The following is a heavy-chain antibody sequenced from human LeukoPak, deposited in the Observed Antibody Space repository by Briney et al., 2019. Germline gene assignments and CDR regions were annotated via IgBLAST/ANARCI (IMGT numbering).Heavy chain of an antibody. J-gene: IGHJ4*02. D-gene: IGHD6-19*01. V-gene: IGHV3-9*01. Sequence: SLRLSCAPSGFTFDDYAMHWVRQAPAKGLEWVSGISWNSGSIGYADSVKGRFTISRDNAKNSLYLQMNSLRAEDTALYYCAKDSGGQWLVRGAFDYWGQGTLVTVSS. CDR3: AKDSGGQWLVRGAFDY. CDR2: ISWNSGSI. CDR1: GFTFDDYA.